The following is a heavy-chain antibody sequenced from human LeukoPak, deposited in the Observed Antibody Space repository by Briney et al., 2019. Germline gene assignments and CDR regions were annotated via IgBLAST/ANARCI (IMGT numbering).Heavy chain of an antibody. J-gene: IGHJ4*02. D-gene: IGHD3-22*01. CDR2: INSDGSST. CDR3: ARDSTNYYDSGGPGY. CDR1: GFTFSSYW. V-gene: IGHV3-74*01. Sequence: GGSLRLSCAASGFTFSSYWMHWVRQAPGKGLVWVSRINSDGSSTSYADSVKGRFTISRDNAKNTLYLQMNSLRAEDTAVYYCARDSTNYYDSGGPGYWGQGTLVTVSS.